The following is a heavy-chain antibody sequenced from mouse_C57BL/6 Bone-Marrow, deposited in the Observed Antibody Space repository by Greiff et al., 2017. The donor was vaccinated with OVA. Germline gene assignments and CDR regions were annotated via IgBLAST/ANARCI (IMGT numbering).Heavy chain of an antibody. CDR1: GYTFTSYW. CDR3: AREDDGPLRGYFDY. J-gene: IGHJ2*01. CDR2: IHPNSGST. Sequence: QVQLQQSGAELVKPGASVKLSCKASGYTFTSYWMHWVKQRPGQGLEWIGMIHPNSGSTNYNEKFKSKATLTVDKSSSTAYMQLSSLTSEDSAVYYCAREDDGPLRGYFDYWGQGTTLTVSS. V-gene: IGHV1-64*01. D-gene: IGHD1-1*01.